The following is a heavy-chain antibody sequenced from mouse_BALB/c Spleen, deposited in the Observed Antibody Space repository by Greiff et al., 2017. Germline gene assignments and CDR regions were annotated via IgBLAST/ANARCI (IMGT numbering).Heavy chain of an antibody. CDR3: AREDSTGFAY. CDR2: IFPGSGNT. Sequence: VQLQQSGPELVKPGASVKISCKASGYSFTSYYIHWVKQRPGQGLEWIGWIFPGSGNTKYNEKFKGKATLTADTSSSTAYMQLSSLTSEDSAVYFCAREDSTGFAYWGQGTLVTVSA. V-gene: IGHV1-66*01. J-gene: IGHJ3*01. CDR1: GYSFTSYY.